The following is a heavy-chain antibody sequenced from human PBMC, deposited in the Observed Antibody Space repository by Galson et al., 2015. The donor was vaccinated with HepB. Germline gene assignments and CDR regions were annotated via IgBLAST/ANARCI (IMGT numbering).Heavy chain of an antibody. CDR3: ARDESDSGYGDYFDY. CDR1: GFTFSSYW. CDR2: IKQDGSEK. D-gene: IGHD5-12*01. Sequence: SLRLSCAASGFTFSSYWMSWVRQAPGKGLEWVANIKQDGSEKYYVDSVKGRFTISRDNAKNSLYLQMNSLRAEDTAVYYCARDESDSGYGDYFDYWGQGTLVTVSS. J-gene: IGHJ4*02. V-gene: IGHV3-7*01.